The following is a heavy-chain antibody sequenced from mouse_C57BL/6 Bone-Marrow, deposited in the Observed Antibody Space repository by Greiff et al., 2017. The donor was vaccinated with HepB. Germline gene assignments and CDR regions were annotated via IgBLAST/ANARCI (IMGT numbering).Heavy chain of an antibody. J-gene: IGHJ3*01. CDR3: ARQIYGNPWFAY. V-gene: IGHV5-2*01. CDR1: EYEFPSHD. Sequence: EVKLMESGGGLVQPGESLKLSCESNEYEFPSHDMSWVRKTPEKRLELVAAINSDGGSTYYPDTMERRFIISRDNTKKTLYLQMSSLRSEDTALYYCARQIYGNPWFAYWGQGTLVTVSA. CDR2: INSDGGST. D-gene: IGHD2-1*01.